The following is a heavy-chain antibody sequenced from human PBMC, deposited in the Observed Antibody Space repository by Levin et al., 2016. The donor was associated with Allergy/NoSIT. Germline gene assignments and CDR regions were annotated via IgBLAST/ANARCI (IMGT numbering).Heavy chain of an antibody. Sequence: ASVKVSCKASGYNFASFDLNWVRQATGQGLEWMGWMNPRSGEAFYAPKFRGRVTMTGDASIDTAFLEMSSLTSADTGVYYCVRTGYTGYHYLAWGQGTPVTVSS. J-gene: IGHJ5*02. D-gene: IGHD3-22*01. CDR2: MNPRSGEA. V-gene: IGHV1-8*01. CDR3: VRTGYTGYHYLA. CDR1: GYNFASFD.